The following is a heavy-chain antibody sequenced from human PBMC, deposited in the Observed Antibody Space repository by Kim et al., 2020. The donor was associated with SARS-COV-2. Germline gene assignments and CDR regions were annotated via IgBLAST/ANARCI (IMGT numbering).Heavy chain of an antibody. CDR3: ARIIRLRNKLYYFDY. CDR2: ISSSSSYT. J-gene: IGHJ4*02. CDR1: GFTFSDYY. Sequence: GGSLRLSCAASGFTFSDYYMSWIRQAPGKGLEWVSYISSSSSYTNYADSVKGRFTISRDNAKNSLYLQMNSLRAEDTAVYYCARIIRLRNKLYYFDYWGQGTLVTVSS. V-gene: IGHV3-11*03. D-gene: IGHD3-16*01.